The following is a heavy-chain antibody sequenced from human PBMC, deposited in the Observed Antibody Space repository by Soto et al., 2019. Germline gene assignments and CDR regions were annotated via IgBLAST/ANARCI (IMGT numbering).Heavy chain of an antibody. CDR2: IYYSGST. V-gene: IGHV4-39*01. Sequence: SETLSLTCTVSGGSISSSSYYWGWIRQPPGKGLEWIGSIYYSGSTYYNPSLKSRVTISVDTSKNQFSLKLSSVTAADTAVYYCATGTGTDYYYGMDVWGQGTTVTVSS. J-gene: IGHJ6*01. CDR1: GGSISSSSYY. CDR3: ATGTGTDYYYGMDV. D-gene: IGHD1-1*01.